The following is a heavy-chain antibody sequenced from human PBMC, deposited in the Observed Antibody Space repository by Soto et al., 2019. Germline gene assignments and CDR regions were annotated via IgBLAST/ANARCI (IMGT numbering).Heavy chain of an antibody. D-gene: IGHD2-21*02. Sequence: QVQLMQSGAEVKKPGASVKVSCKASGDTFTDYYIHWVRQAPGQGLEWMGTVNPSGGHTTYAQHFPGSVTRTRETSTSTLYMELTSLTSDDTAIYYCARGGHVVVVTAALDYWGQGTLVTVSS. CDR2: VNPSGGHT. V-gene: IGHV1-46*01. J-gene: IGHJ4*02. CDR1: GDTFTDYY. CDR3: ARGGHVVVVTAALDY.